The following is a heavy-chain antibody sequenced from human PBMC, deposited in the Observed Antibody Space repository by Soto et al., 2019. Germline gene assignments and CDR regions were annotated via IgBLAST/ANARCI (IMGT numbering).Heavy chain of an antibody. CDR2: ISYDGSNK. V-gene: IGHV3-30-3*01. CDR1: GFSFRSYA. CDR3: AREETSDF. Sequence: QVQLVESGGGVVQPRRSLRLSCAASGFSFRSYAMHWVRQAPGKGLEWVAVISYDGSNKYYADSVKGRFTISRDNSKDTLYLQMNSLRDEDTAVYYCAREETSDFWGQGTLVTVSS. J-gene: IGHJ4*02.